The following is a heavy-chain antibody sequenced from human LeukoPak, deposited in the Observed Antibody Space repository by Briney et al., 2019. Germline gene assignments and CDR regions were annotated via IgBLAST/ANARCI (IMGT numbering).Heavy chain of an antibody. CDR2: IKHDGSED. V-gene: IGHV3-7*01. Sequence: GGSLRLSCAASGFTFSSYWMTWVRQAPGKGLEWVATIKHDGSEDYYVDSVKGRFTISRDNAKSSMWLQMSSLRAEDTAVYYCGRDQTPFYWGQGSLVTVSS. J-gene: IGHJ4*02. CDR1: GFTFSSYW. D-gene: IGHD2-15*01. CDR3: GRDQTPFY.